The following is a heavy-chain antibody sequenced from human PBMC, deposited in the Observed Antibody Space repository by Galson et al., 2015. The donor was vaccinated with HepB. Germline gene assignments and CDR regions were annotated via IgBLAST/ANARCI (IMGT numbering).Heavy chain of an antibody. D-gene: IGHD2-21*01. J-gene: IGHJ6*02. CDR2: IYSDGTT. Sequence: SLRLSCAASGFTVSDNHLNWVRQAPGKGLEWVSVIYSDGTTYYTDSVKGRFTISRDKYENTLYLQMNSLRTEDTAVYYCARDILVIPSHTRLRPYYYYGMDVWGQGTTVIVSS. CDR1: GFTVSDNH. V-gene: IGHV3-53*01. CDR3: ARDILVIPSHTRLRPYYYYGMDV.